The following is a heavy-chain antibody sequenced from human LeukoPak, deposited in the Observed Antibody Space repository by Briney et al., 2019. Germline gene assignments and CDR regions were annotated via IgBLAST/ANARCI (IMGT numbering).Heavy chain of an antibody. D-gene: IGHD4/OR15-4a*01. Sequence: GESLKISCQGXGYSFADYWIGWVRQMPGKGLEWMGLIYPGDSNTKYSPSFQGQVTISVDKSISTAYLQWNSLKASDTAMYYCVRHQANFRWSLFDNWGQGTLVTVSS. CDR1: GYSFADYW. V-gene: IGHV5-51*01. J-gene: IGHJ4*02. CDR2: IYPGDSNT. CDR3: VRHQANFRWSLFDN.